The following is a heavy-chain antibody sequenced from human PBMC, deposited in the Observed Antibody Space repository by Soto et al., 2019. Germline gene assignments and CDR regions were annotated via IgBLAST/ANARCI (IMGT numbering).Heavy chain of an antibody. J-gene: IGHJ4*02. CDR1: GFTFTTRA. V-gene: IGHV3-23*01. D-gene: IGHD3-10*01. CDR3: TTGTQSFDY. Sequence: EVQLLESGGGLVQPGGSLRLSCAASGFTFTTRAMSWVRQAPGKGLQWVSGISASGGTTYYADSVKGRLTISRDNSKNMLYLLMTSLRDDDTAVYYCTTGTQSFDYWGRGTRVTVSS. CDR2: ISASGGTT.